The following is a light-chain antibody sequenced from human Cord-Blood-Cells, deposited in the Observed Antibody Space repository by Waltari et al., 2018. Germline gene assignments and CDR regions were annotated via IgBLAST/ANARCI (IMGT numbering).Light chain of an antibody. CDR3: NSRDSSGNHYV. Sequence: SSELTQATAVSVALGQTVRIKCSGDSVRHYYASWSQQKPGQAPLLVIYGKNNRPSRIPDRFSGSSSGNTASLTITGAQAEDEADYYCNSRDSSGNHYVFGTGTKVTVL. V-gene: IGLV3-19*01. J-gene: IGLJ1*01. CDR2: GKN. CDR1: SVRHYY.